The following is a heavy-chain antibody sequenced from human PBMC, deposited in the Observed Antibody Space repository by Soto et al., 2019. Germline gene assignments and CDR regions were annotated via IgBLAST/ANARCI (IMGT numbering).Heavy chain of an antibody. V-gene: IGHV3-23*01. CDR2: LSGDGTTT. CDR3: AKDISFDTSAYNY. Sequence: EVQLLESGGGLVQPGGSLRLSCTASGFTFSTYGMSWVRQAPGKGLEWVSSLSGDGTTTYYIDSVKGPFTISRDTSSNTLSLQMNSLRTEDTAVYYCAKDISFDTSAYNYWGQGILVTVSS. J-gene: IGHJ4*02. D-gene: IGHD3-22*01. CDR1: GFTFSTYG.